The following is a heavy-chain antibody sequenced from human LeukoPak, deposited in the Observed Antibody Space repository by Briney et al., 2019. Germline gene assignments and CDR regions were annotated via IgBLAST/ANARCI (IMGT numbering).Heavy chain of an antibody. J-gene: IGHJ3*02. CDR3: AKDEFVASDFTGAFDI. V-gene: IGHV3-9*03. CDR1: GFTFDDYA. CDR2: ISWNRGSI. D-gene: IGHD2-8*02. Sequence: PGRSLRLSCAASGFTFDDYAMHWVRQAPRKGLEWVSGISWNRGSIGYADSVKGRFTIPRDNAKNSLYLQMNSLRADDMALYYCAKDEFVASDFTGAFDIWGQGTMVTVSS.